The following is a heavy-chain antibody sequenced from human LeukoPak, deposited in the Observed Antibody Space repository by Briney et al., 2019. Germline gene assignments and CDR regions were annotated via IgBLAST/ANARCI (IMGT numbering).Heavy chain of an antibody. D-gene: IGHD1-26*01. J-gene: IGHJ6*02. CDR3: ARTLGAPIYGMDV. CDR2: IKQDGSEK. V-gene: IGHV3-7*01. CDR1: GFTFSSNW. Sequence: PGGSLRLSCAASGFTFSSNWMHWVRQAPGKGLEWVANIKQDGSEKYYVDSVKGRFTISRDNAKNSLYLQMNSLRAEDTAVYYCARTLGAPIYGMDVWGQGTTVTVSS.